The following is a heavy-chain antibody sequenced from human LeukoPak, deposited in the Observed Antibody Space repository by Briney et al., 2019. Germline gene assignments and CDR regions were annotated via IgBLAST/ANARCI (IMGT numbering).Heavy chain of an antibody. CDR2: IYTSGST. Sequence: GSLRLSCAASGFTFSSYAMSWIRQPAGKGLEWIGRIYTSGSTNYNPSLKSRVTMSVDTSKDQFSLKLSSVTAADTAVYYCASEAPNYDFWSGYSSWFDPWGQGTLVTVSS. D-gene: IGHD3-3*01. CDR3: ASEAPNYDFWSGYSSWFDP. V-gene: IGHV4-4*07. J-gene: IGHJ5*02. CDR1: GFTFSSYA.